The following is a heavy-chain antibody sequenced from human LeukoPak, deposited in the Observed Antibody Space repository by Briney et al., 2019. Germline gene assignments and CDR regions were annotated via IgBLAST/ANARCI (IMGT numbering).Heavy chain of an antibody. D-gene: IGHD5-12*01. V-gene: IGHV1-3*01. CDR2: INAGNTNA. CDR3: ARDNYGGYDIGFDY. Sequence: ASVKVSCKASGYTFTNYGMHWVRQAPGQRLEWMGWINAGNTNAKYSQKFQGRVTITRDTSASTAYLELSSLRSEDSAVYFCARDNYGGYDIGFDYWGQGTLVTVSS. CDR1: GYTFTNYG. J-gene: IGHJ4*02.